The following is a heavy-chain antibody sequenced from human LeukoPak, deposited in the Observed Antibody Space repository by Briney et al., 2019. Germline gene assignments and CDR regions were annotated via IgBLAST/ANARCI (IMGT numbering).Heavy chain of an antibody. V-gene: IGHV4-4*07. CDR1: GVSISSYS. D-gene: IGHD5-18*01. CDR2: IYTSGST. J-gene: IGHJ4*02. Sequence: TSETLSLTCTVSGVSISSYSWSWIRQPAGKGLDWIGRIYTSGSTNYNPSLKSRVTMSVDTSKNQFSLKLSSVTAADTAVYYCARDTYNYGSSAYYFDYWGQGTLVTVSS. CDR3: ARDTYNYGSSAYYFDY.